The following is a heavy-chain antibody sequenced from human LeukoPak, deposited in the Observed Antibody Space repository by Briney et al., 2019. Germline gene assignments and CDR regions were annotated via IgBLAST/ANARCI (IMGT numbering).Heavy chain of an antibody. CDR1: GFTFSSYE. CDR2: ISWDGDTT. CDR3: AKARGLIGGAFDI. D-gene: IGHD3-22*01. Sequence: GSLRLSCAASGFTFSSYEMNWVRQAPGKGLEWVSLISWDGDTTYYADSVKGRFTISRDNSKNSLYLLMNSLTTEDTALYYCAKARGLIGGAFDIWGRGTMVTVSS. J-gene: IGHJ3*02. V-gene: IGHV3-43*01.